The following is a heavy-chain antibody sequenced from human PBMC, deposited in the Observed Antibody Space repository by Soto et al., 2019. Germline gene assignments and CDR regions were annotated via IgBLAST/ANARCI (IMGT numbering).Heavy chain of an antibody. V-gene: IGHV4-59*01. D-gene: IGHD3-3*01. J-gene: IGHJ3*02. CDR3: ARGRFKDAFDI. CDR2: IYYSGST. CDR1: GGSFSGYY. Sequence: SETLSLTCAVYGGSFSGYYWSWIRQPPGKGLEWIGYIYYSGSTNYNPSLKSRVTISVDTSKNQFSLKLSSVTAADTAVYYCARGRFKDAFDIWGQGTMVTVSS.